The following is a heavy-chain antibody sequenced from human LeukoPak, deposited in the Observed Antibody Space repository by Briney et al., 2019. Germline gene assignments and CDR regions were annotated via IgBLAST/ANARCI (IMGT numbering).Heavy chain of an antibody. CDR1: GGSFSGYY. J-gene: IGHJ4*02. CDR3: ARGDTIFGVVH. D-gene: IGHD3-3*01. V-gene: IGHV4-34*01. CDR2: INHSGST. Sequence: SETLSLTCAVYGGSFSGYYWSWIRQPPGKGLEWTGEINHSGSTNYNPSLKSRVTISVDTSKNQFSLKLSSVTAADTAVYYCARGDTIFGVVHWGQGTLVTVSS.